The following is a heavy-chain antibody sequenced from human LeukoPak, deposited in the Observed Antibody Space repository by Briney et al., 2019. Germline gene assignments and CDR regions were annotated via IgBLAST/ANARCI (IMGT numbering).Heavy chain of an antibody. CDR2: INPNSGDT. Sequence: ASVKVPCKASGYTFTGYYMHWVRQAPGQGLEWMEWINPNSGDTNYAQKFQGRVTMTRDTSTSTAYMELSRLRSDDTAVYYCARTTFDYSFDYWGQGTLVTASS. D-gene: IGHD4-11*01. J-gene: IGHJ4*02. CDR1: GYTFTGYY. CDR3: ARTTFDYSFDY. V-gene: IGHV1-2*02.